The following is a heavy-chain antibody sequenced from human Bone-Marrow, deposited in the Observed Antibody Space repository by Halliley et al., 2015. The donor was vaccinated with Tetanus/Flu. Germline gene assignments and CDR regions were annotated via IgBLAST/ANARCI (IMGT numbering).Heavy chain of an antibody. J-gene: IGHJ6*02. V-gene: IGHV4-4*08. CDR3: ARGGEGVSGTLEYPYYGMDV. CDR1: GDSISSYY. D-gene: IGHD3-10*01. Sequence: TLSLTCTVSGDSISSYYWSWVRQSPGRGLEWIASMYATGNTHYNPSLKSRVTISVDTSKSQFFLKVDSLTAADTAVYYCARGGEGVSGTLEYPYYGMDVWGQGTTVTVSS. CDR2: MYATGNT.